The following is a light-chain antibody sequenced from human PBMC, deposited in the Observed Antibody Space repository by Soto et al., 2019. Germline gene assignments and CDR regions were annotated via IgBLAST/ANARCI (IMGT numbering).Light chain of an antibody. J-gene: IGKJ4*01. CDR3: QQRRNRPLT. CDR2: DAS. CDR1: QSVSRH. Sequence: EIVLTQSPATLSLSPGERATLSCRASQSVSRHLGWYQQKLGQAPRLLIHDASNRATGIPARFSGSGSGTAFTLTIISLEPEDFSVYYCQQRRNRPLTFGGGTKVEIK. V-gene: IGKV3-11*01.